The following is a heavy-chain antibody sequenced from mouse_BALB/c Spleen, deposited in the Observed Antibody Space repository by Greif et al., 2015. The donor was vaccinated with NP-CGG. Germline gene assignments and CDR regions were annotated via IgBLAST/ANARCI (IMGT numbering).Heavy chain of an antibody. CDR2: IWGDGST. J-gene: IGHJ4*01. CDR1: GFSFTGYG. D-gene: IGHD1-1*02. CDR3: ARHYAHYAMDY. V-gene: IGHV2-6-7*01. Sequence: VHLVESGPGLVAPSQSLSITCTVSGFSFTGYGVNWVRQPPGKGLEWLGMIWGDGSTDYNSALKSRLSISKDNSKSQVFLKMNSLQTDDTARYYCARHYAHYAMDYWGQGTSVTVSS.